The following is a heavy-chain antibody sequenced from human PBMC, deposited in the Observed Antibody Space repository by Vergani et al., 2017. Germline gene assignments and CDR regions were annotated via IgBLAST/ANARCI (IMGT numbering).Heavy chain of an antibody. CDR2: IGVDGDR. Sequence: VESGGGLVQPGGSLRLSCTVSGFTFSSNDFHWVRQTAGKGLLWVSCIGVDGDRYYSDALKGRFTISRDNGQSYLYLDMDNLRVEDTAVDFCSKDFCGSSNWYCCNQLEVWDEGTSVTVSS. V-gene: IGHV3-13*01. J-gene: IGHJ6*04. CDR3: SKDFCGSSNWYCCNQLEV. D-gene: IGHD6-13*01. CDR1: GFTFSSND.